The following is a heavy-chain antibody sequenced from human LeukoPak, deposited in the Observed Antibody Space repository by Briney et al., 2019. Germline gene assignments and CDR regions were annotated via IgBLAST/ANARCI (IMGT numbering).Heavy chain of an antibody. CDR2: ISGSGGST. CDR1: GFTFSSYA. Sequence: GGSLRLSCAASGFTFSSYAMSWVRQAPGKGLEWVSAISGSGGSTYYADSVKGRFTISRDNSNNRLYLQMNSLRAEDTAVYYCAKGKGSGTYPPYWGQGTLVTVSS. D-gene: IGHD1-26*01. V-gene: IGHV3-23*01. CDR3: AKGKGSGTYPPY. J-gene: IGHJ4*02.